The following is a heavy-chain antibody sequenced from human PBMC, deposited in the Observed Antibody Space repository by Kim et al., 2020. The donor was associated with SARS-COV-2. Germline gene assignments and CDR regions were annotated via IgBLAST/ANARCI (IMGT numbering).Heavy chain of an antibody. J-gene: IGHJ6*02. CDR2: IWYDGTKK. CDR1: GFPFSSYG. D-gene: IGHD6-19*01. CDR3: ARESGWYGNYYGMDV. V-gene: IGHV3-33*01. Sequence: GGSLRLSCAASGFPFSSYGMHWVRQAPGKGLEWVAIIWYDGTKKYYEDSVKGRFIISRDNSNNTVHLQMNSLRAEDTAMYYCARESGWYGNYYGMDVWGQGTTVTVSS.